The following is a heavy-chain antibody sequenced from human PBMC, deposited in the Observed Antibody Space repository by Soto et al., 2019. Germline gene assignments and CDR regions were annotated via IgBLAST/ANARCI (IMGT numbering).Heavy chain of an antibody. CDR2: VYNSGNT. D-gene: IGHD1-7*01. CDR1: GASISSSNYY. CDR3: AIVGTTSPSPAWFDP. J-gene: IGHJ5*02. Sequence: SETLSLTCTVSGASISSSNYYWGWIRQPPGKRLEWLGSVYNSGNTYYNPPLKSRVTMSVDTSRNQFSLKLNSVTAADTGIYYCAIVGTTSPSPAWFDPWGQGIRVNVSS. V-gene: IGHV4-39*01.